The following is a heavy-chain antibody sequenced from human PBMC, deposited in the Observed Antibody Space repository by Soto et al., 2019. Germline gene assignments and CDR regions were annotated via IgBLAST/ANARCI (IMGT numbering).Heavy chain of an antibody. V-gene: IGHV4-30-4*01. CDR1: GGSISSGDYY. Sequence: SETLSLTCNVSGGSISSGDYYWTWIRQSPGKGLEWIGYIYYTGSTFYIPSLKSRVTISLDTSENHFSLDMNSVTAADTAVYFCARVSGHNTGYYSVYFMDVWGQGTTVTVSS. CDR3: ARVSGHNTGYYSVYFMDV. CDR2: IYYTGST. J-gene: IGHJ6*02. D-gene: IGHD5-18*01.